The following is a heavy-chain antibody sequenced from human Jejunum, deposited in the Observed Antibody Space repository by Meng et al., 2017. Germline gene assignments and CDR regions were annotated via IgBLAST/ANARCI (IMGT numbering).Heavy chain of an antibody. CDR2: ISYGSTYI. CDR3: STSLGIGRYSFDY. Sequence: GGSLRLSGAASGFTFSTHCMNWVRQAPGKGLEWVSSISYGSTYIYYGDSVKGRFTISRDDAKNSLYLQLNSLRDEDTAVYYCSTSLGIGRYSFDYWGQGSLVTVSS. CDR1: GFTFSTHC. V-gene: IGHV3-21*06. J-gene: IGHJ4*02. D-gene: IGHD7-27*01.